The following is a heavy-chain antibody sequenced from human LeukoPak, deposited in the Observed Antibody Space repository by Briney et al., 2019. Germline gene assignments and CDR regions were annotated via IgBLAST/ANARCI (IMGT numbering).Heavy chain of an antibody. D-gene: IGHD5-12*01. V-gene: IGHV3-48*02. CDR2: ISSSSSTI. CDR1: GFTFSSYS. J-gene: IGHJ4*02. Sequence: PGGSLRLSCAASGFTFSSYSMNWVRQAPGKGLEWVSYISSSSSTIYYADSVKGRFTIFRDNAKDSLYLQMNSLRDEDTAVYYCASDGDGYNFLIDYWGQGTLVTVSS. CDR3: ASDGDGYNFLIDY.